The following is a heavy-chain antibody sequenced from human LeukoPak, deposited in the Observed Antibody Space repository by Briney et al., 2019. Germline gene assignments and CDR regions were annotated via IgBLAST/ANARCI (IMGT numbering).Heavy chain of an antibody. Sequence: SETLSLTCTVSGGSISSDYWSWIRQPPGKGLEWIGYIYYSGITNYNPSLKSRVTISVDTSKNQFSLKLSSVTAADTAVYYCARDRGSYFDYWGQGTLVTVSS. V-gene: IGHV4-59*01. CDR2: IYYSGIT. D-gene: IGHD1-26*01. CDR3: ARDRGSYFDY. CDR1: GGSISSDY. J-gene: IGHJ4*02.